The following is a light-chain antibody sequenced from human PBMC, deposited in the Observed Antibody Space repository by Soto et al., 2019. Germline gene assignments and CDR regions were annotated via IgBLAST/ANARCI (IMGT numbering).Light chain of an antibody. V-gene: IGKV3-15*01. CDR3: QQYNTWPWT. Sequence: VRWMSKDTQCVAQGRRAALCCRASQSISDTLAWYQQKPGQAPRLLIHGASTRATGFPARFSGSGSGTDLTLTISSLQSEDFALYYCQQYNTWPWTFGQGTKVDIK. CDR1: QSISDT. CDR2: GAS. J-gene: IGKJ1*01.